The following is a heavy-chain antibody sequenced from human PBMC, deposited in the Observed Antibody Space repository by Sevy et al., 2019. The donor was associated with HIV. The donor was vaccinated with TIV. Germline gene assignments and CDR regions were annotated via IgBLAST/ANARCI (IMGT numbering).Heavy chain of an antibody. CDR1: AFTFSSYA. CDR2: ISYDGNDK. CDR3: ARAKGVILWFEEFPL. V-gene: IGHV3-30*04. Sequence: GGSLRLSCAASAFTFSSYAMHWVRQAPGKGLEWVAVISYDGNDKDYADSVKGRFTISRDNSKNTLYLQMNSLRIEDTAEYYCARAKGVILWFEEFPLWGQGTLVTVSS. J-gene: IGHJ4*02. D-gene: IGHD3-10*01.